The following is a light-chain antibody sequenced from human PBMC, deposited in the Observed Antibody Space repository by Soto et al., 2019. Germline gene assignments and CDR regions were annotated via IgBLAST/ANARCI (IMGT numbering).Light chain of an antibody. J-gene: IGLJ2*01. CDR2: SNN. CDR3: AAWDDSLNGHVV. Sequence: QSVPTQPPSASGTPGQRVTISCSGSSSNIGRNPVNWYQQFPGTAPKLLIYSNNQRPSGVPDRFSGSKSGTSASLAISGLQSEDEADYYCAAWDDSLNGHVVFGRGTKLTVL. CDR1: SSNIGRNP. V-gene: IGLV1-44*01.